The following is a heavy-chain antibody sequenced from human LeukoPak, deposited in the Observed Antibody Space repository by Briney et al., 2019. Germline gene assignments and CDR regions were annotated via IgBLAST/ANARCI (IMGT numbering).Heavy chain of an antibody. J-gene: IGHJ1*01. V-gene: IGHV4-59*01. CDR3: ASNGYSSTTGHFQH. CDR2: IYYSGST. Sequence: PSETLSLTCTVSGGSISSYYWSWIRQPPGKGLEWIGYIYYSGSTNYNPSLKSRVTISVDTSKNQFSLKLSSVTAADTAVYYCASNGYSSTTGHFQHWGQGTLVTVSS. CDR1: GGSISSYY. D-gene: IGHD6-13*01.